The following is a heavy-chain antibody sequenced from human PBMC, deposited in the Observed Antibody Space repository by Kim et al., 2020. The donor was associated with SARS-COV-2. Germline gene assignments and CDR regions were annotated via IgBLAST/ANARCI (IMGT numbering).Heavy chain of an antibody. J-gene: IGHJ3*02. CDR1: GFTFSSYD. Sequence: GGSLRLSCAASGFTFSSYDMHWVRQATGKGLEWVSAIGTAGDTYYPGSVKGRFTISRENAKNSLYLQMNSLRAGDTAVYYCARVGHIVVVTANRDAFDIWGQGTMVTVSS. CDR3: ARVGHIVVVTANRDAFDI. D-gene: IGHD2-21*02. CDR2: IGTAGDT. V-gene: IGHV3-13*04.